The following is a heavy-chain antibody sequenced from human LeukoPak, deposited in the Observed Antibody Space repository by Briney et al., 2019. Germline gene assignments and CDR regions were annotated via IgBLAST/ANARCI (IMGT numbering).Heavy chain of an antibody. V-gene: IGHV3-48*01. Sequence: GGSLTLSCAASGFFFDSYSLNWVRQAPGKGLEWISYITDGSDTKYYAESVEGRFTISRDNSKNTLYLQMNSLRAEDTAVYYCAREGVRGSSGWYYLIGWFDPWGQGTLVTVSS. D-gene: IGHD6-19*01. J-gene: IGHJ5*02. CDR3: AREGVRGSSGWYYLIGWFDP. CDR1: GFFFDSYS. CDR2: ITDGSDTK.